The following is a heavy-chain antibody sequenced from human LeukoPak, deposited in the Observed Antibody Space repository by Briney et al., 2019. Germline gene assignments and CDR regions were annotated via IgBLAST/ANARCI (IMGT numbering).Heavy chain of an antibody. Sequence: PGGSLRLSCAASGFTFSSYSMNWVRQAPGKGLEWVSSISSSSSYIYYADSVKGRFTISRDNAKDSLYLQMNSLRAEDTAVYYCARGSRGAFDIWGQGTMVTVSS. D-gene: IGHD3-10*01. CDR2: ISSSSSYI. CDR3: ARGSRGAFDI. V-gene: IGHV3-21*01. J-gene: IGHJ3*02. CDR1: GFTFSSYS.